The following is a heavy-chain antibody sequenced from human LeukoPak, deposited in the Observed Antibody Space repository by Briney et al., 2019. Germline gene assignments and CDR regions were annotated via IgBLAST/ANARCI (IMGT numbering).Heavy chain of an antibody. Sequence: GGSLRLSCAASGFTFSSYSMDWVRQAPGKGLEWVSSISSSSSYIYYADSVKGRFTISRDSAKNSLYLQMNSLRAEGTAVYYCARVGHGGDYLAIDYWGQGTLVTVSS. CDR3: ARVGHGGDYLAIDY. J-gene: IGHJ4*02. CDR1: GFTFSSYS. CDR2: ISSSSSYI. D-gene: IGHD4-17*01. V-gene: IGHV3-21*01.